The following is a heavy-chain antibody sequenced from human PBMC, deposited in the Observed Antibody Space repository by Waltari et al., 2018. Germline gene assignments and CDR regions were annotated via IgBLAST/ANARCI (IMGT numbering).Heavy chain of an antibody. CDR2: IYYSGST. J-gene: IGHJ5*02. CDR1: GGSISSYY. V-gene: IGHV4-59*01. Sequence: QVQLQESGPGLVKPSETLSLTCTVSGGSISSYYWSWIRQPPGKGLEWIGYIYYSGSTNYNPSLKSRVTISVDTSKNQFSLKLSSVTAADTAVYYCARVGYGDYFDPWGQGTLVTVSS. D-gene: IGHD4-17*01. CDR3: ARVGYGDYFDP.